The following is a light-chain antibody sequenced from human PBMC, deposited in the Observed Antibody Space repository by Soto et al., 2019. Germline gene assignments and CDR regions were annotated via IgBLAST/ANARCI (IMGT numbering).Light chain of an antibody. CDR2: DVS. Sequence: SAMAQPASVVGSPGQSITISCTGTSSDVGGYNYVSWYQQHPGKAPKLMIYDVSNRPSGVSNRFSGSKSGNTASLTISGLQAEDEADYYSSSYTSSSTRVFVTGTKV. J-gene: IGLJ1*01. V-gene: IGLV2-14*01. CDR3: SSYTSSSTRV. CDR1: SSDVGGYNY.